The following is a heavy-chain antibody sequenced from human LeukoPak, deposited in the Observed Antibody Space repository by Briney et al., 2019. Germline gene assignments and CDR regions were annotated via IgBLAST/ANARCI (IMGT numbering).Heavy chain of an antibody. CDR1: GYTLTELS. Sequence: ASVKVSCKVSGYTLTELSMHWVRQAPGKGLEWMGGFDPEDGETIYAQKFQGRVTITADKSTSTAYMELSSLRSEDTAVYYCARDTTTSPRVPHYWGQGTLVTVSS. J-gene: IGHJ4*02. D-gene: IGHD1-26*01. V-gene: IGHV1-24*01. CDR2: FDPEDGET. CDR3: ARDTTTSPRVPHY.